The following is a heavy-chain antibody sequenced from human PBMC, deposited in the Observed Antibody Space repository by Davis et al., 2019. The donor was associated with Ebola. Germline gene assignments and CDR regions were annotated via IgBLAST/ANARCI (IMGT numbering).Heavy chain of an antibody. J-gene: IGHJ4*02. V-gene: IGHV1-2*02. CDR2: INPNNGAT. Sequence: ASVKVSCKASGYTFTAYYMHWVRQAPGQGLEWMGWINPNNGATKYAQNFQGRLTLTRDGTTTTGYMDLSGLTSADTAVYLCARSFYDWIAVAYWGQGTLVTVSS. CDR1: GYTFTAYY. D-gene: IGHD2/OR15-2a*01. CDR3: ARSFYDWIAVAY.